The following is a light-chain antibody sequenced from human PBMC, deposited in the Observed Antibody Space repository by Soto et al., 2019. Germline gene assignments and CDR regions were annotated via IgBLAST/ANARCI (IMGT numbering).Light chain of an antibody. Sequence: DIVMTQSPLSLPVTPGEPASISCRSSQSLLHSNGYNYLDWYLQKPGQSPQLLIYLGSNRASGVPARFSGSGSGTEFTLKISRVEAEDVGVYYCMQSLQTPTFGQGTKVEIK. J-gene: IGKJ1*01. CDR2: LGS. V-gene: IGKV2-28*01. CDR3: MQSLQTPT. CDR1: QSLLHSNGYNY.